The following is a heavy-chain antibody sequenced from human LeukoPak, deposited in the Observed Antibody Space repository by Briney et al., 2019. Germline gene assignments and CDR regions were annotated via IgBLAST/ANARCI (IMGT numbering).Heavy chain of an antibody. J-gene: IGHJ4*02. V-gene: IGHV3-43D*03. CDR1: GFTFDDYA. Sequence: GGSLRLSCAASGFTFDDYAMHWVRHAPGKGLEWVSLISWDGGSTYYADSVKGRFTISRDNSKNSLYLQMNSLRAEDTALYYCAKGAAAGMVLDYWGQGTLVTVSS. CDR2: ISWDGGST. CDR3: AKGAAAGMVLDY. D-gene: IGHD6-13*01.